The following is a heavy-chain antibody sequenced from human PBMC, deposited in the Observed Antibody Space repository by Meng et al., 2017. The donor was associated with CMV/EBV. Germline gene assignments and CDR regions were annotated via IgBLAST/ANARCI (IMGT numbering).Heavy chain of an antibody. J-gene: IGHJ6*02. V-gene: IGHV4-34*01. CDR3: ARGRKTYCSSTSCYRYGMDV. CDR1: GGSFSGYD. Sequence: SETLSLTCAVYGGSFSGYDWSWIRQPPGKGLEWIGEINHSGSTNYNPSLKSRVTISVDTSKNQFSLKLSSVTAADTAVYYCARGRKTYCSSTSCYRYGMDVWGQGTTVTVSS. D-gene: IGHD2-2*01. CDR2: INHSGST.